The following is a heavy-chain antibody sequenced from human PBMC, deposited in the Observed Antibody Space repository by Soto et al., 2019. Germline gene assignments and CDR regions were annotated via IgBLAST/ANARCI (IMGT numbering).Heavy chain of an antibody. D-gene: IGHD6-13*01. J-gene: IGHJ4*02. V-gene: IGHV4-34*01. CDR2: INHSGST. CDR1: GGSFSGYY. Sequence: PSETLSLTCAVYGGSFSGYYWSWIRQPPGKGLEWIGEINHSGSTNYNPSLKSRVTISVDTSKNQFSLKLSSVTAADTAVYYCARQMGSSSWYNVYFEYWGQGTLVTVSS. CDR3: ARQMGSSSWYNVYFEY.